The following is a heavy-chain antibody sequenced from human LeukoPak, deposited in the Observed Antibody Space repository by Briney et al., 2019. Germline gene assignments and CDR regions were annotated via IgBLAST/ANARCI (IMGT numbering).Heavy chain of an antibody. CDR1: GFTFSSFS. CDR2: ISSSSSYI. CDR3: ARDVDGYPRIRGYFDY. V-gene: IGHV3-21*01. J-gene: IGHJ4*02. D-gene: IGHD5-24*01. Sequence: PGGSLRLSCEPPGFTFSSFSMTWVRKAPGKGLNWVSSISSSSSYIYYADSVKGRFTISRDNAKNSLYLQMNSLRAEDTAVYYCARDVDGYPRIRGYFDYWGQGTLVTVSS.